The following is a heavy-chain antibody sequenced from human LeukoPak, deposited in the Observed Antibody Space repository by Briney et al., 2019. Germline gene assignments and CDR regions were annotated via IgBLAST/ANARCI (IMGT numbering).Heavy chain of an antibody. J-gene: IGHJ4*02. CDR1: GDSLSSSSAA. D-gene: IGHD6-19*01. CDR2: TYYRSKWYD. V-gene: IGHV6-1*01. Sequence: SQTLSHTCAISGDSLSSSSAAWRWTRQSPSRGLEWLGRTYYRSKWYDDYAVSVKSRITIIPDTSKNQFSLQLTSVTPENTAVYYCARYLGIGSQRYYFDYWGQGTLVAVS. CDR3: ARYLGIGSQRYYFDY.